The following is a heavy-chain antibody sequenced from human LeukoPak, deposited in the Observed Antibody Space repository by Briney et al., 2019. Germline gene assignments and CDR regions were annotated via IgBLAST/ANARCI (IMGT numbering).Heavy chain of an antibody. V-gene: IGHV1-18*01. CDR1: GGTFSSYA. CDR2: ISAYNGNT. D-gene: IGHD2-2*01. CDR3: ARDLVVVPAAAHYYYYYYGMDV. J-gene: IGHJ6*02. Sequence: ASVKVSCKASGGTFSSYAISWVRQAPGQGLEWMGWISAYNGNTNYAQKLQGRVTMTTDTSTSTAYMELRSLRSDDTAVYYCARDLVVVPAAAHYYYYYYGMDVWGQGTTVTVSS.